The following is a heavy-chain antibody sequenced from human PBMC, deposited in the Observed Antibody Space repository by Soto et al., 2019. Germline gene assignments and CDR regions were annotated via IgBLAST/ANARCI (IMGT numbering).Heavy chain of an antibody. CDR3: AKMEADSGYAGRYYYMDV. J-gene: IGHJ6*03. Sequence: GGSLRLSCAASGFTFSSYAMSWVRQAPGKGLEWVSAISGSGGSTYYADSVKGRFTISRDNSKNTLYLQMNSLRAEDTAVYYCAKMEADSGYAGRYYYMDVWGKGTTVTVSS. D-gene: IGHD5-12*01. CDR1: GFTFSSYA. CDR2: ISGSGGST. V-gene: IGHV3-23*01.